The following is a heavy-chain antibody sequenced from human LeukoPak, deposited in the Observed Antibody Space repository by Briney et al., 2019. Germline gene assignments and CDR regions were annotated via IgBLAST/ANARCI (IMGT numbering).Heavy chain of an antibody. V-gene: IGHV5-51*01. D-gene: IGHD2-2*01. CDR1: GYSFTSYW. J-gene: IGHJ4*02. CDR2: IYPGDSDT. Sequence: GESLKISCKGSGYSFTSYWIGWVRQMPGKGLEWMGIIYPGDSDTRYSPSFQGQVTISADKSISTAYLQWSGLKASDTAMYYCASRYCSSTSCLYYWGQGTLVTVSS. CDR3: ASRYCSSTSCLYY.